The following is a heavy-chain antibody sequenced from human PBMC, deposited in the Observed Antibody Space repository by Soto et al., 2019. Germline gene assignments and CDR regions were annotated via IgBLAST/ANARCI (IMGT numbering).Heavy chain of an antibody. CDR1: DGSISGLY. V-gene: IGHV4-59*08. D-gene: IGHD1-1*01. CDR3: ARLRNLYVMDA. CDR2: IYSSGTT. Sequence: QVQLQESGPGLVTPSETLSPTCSVSDGSISGLYWTWVRQPPGKGLEWIGWIYSSGTTNYKPSLKRRVTISVDTSKNQSSLKLSSVTAAETAIYFCARLRNLYVMDAWGKGTTVAGSS. J-gene: IGHJ6*04.